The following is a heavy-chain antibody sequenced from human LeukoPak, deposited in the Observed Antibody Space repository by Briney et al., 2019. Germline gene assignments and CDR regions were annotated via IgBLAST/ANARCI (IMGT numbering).Heavy chain of an antibody. CDR2: IYYSGTT. CDR3: ARVAVPVGLSQLVPYYYYYMDV. J-gene: IGHJ6*03. V-gene: IGHV4-39*07. CDR1: GGSFSSSSYY. D-gene: IGHD6-6*01. Sequence: TSETLSLTRIVPGGSFSSSSYYWAWVRQPPGKGLEWLGSIYYSGTTYYNPILKSRVTISVDTSKNQFSLKLSSVTAADTAVDYCARVAVPVGLSQLVPYYYYYMDVWGKGTTVTVSS.